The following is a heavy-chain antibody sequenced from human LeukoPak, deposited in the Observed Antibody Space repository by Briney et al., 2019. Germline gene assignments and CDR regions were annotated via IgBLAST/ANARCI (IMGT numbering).Heavy chain of an antibody. J-gene: IGHJ4*02. Sequence: ASVKVSCKASGYIFTNYGISWVRQAPGQGLEWMGWISAYKGNTNYAQKLQGRVTMTTDTSTSTAYMELRSLRSDDTAVYYCARAGLYCSGGSCYLFDYWGQGTLVTVSS. CDR3: ARAGLYCSGGSCYLFDY. V-gene: IGHV1-18*01. D-gene: IGHD2-15*01. CDR1: GYIFTNYG. CDR2: ISAYKGNT.